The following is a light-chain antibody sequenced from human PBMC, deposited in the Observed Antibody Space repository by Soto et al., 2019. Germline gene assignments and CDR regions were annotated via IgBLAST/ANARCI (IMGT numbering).Light chain of an antibody. Sequence: EIVLTQSPGTLSLSPGERATLSFRSSQSVSNSYLAWYQQKPGQAPRLLISGASSRATGIPDRFSGSGYGTEFNLTISSLQSEDFAVYYCQQYNNWPRTFGQGTKVDIK. CDR2: GAS. V-gene: IGKV3-20*01. CDR3: QQYNNWPRT. J-gene: IGKJ1*01. CDR1: QSVSNSY.